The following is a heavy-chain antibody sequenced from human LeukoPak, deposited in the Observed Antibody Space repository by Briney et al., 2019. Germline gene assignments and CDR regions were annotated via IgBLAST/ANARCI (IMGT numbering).Heavy chain of an antibody. J-gene: IGHJ5*02. V-gene: IGHV1-46*01. CDR2: INPSGGST. Sequence: ASVTVSCKASGYTFTSYYMHWVRQAPGQGLEWMGIINPSGGSTSYAQKFQGRVTMTRDMSTSTVYMELSSLMSEDTAVYYFARDRLEYSSSGIRVPWFDTWGQETLLTASS. CDR3: ARDRLEYSSSGIRVPWFDT. CDR1: GYTFTSYY. D-gene: IGHD6-6*01.